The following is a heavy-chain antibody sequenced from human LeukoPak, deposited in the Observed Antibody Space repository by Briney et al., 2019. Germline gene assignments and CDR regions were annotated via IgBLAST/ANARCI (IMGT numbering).Heavy chain of an antibody. CDR3: ARGGHSSGWYWDAFDI. J-gene: IGHJ3*02. CDR2: IKQDGSES. D-gene: IGHD6-19*01. Sequence: GGSLRLSCAASVFPFSSYWMTLVRQAPGTGLEWVDNIKQDGSESYYLDSVKGRFTVSRDNAKNTLYLQMNSLRAEDTAVYYCARGGHSSGWYWDAFDIWGQGTMVTVSS. V-gene: IGHV3-7*01. CDR1: VFPFSSYW.